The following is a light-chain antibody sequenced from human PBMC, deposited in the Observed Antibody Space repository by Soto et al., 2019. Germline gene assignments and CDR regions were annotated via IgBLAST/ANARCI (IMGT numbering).Light chain of an antibody. CDR3: QQRSNWPPIT. CDR2: DAS. Sequence: EIVMTQSPATLSVSPGERATLSCRASHSVGTYLAWYQQKPGQAPRLLIYDASNRATGIPARFSGSGSGTDFTLTINSLEPEDFAIYYCQQRSNWPPITFGQGTRLEIK. V-gene: IGKV3-11*01. CDR1: HSVGTY. J-gene: IGKJ5*01.